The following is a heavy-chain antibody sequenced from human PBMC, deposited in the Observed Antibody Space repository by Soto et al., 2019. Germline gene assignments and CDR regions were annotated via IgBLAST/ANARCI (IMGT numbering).Heavy chain of an antibody. CDR2: ISAYNGDT. V-gene: IGHV1-18*01. CDR3: VRVNQGIIEVVAAAGDY. CDR1: VCSFNQYG. J-gene: IGHJ4*02. Sequence: ASVNVSRKPSVCSFNQYGISWVRPAPGQGREWMGWISAYNGDTKVAQKFQGRVTMTTGQTTSTAYLEPRLLTCDDTALYYCVRVNQGIIEVVAAAGDYWGQGSLVTVSS. D-gene: IGHD2-15*01.